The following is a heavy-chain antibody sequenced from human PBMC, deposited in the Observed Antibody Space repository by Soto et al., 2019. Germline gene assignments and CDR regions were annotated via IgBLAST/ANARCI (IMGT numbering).Heavy chain of an antibody. CDR3: AEVESGKLDAFYS. CDR1: GFAFSNQG. Sequence: QEQLVESGGGVVQPGRSLRLSCAASGFAFSNQGMHWVRRAPGKGLEWVALISHDGQNIYYADSVKGRFAVSRDNSKNILFLQLSSLRLNDTAVYYCAEVESGKLDAFYSWGLGTMVTVS. D-gene: IGHD3-16*01. CDR2: ISHDGQNI. J-gene: IGHJ5*02. V-gene: IGHV3-30*03.